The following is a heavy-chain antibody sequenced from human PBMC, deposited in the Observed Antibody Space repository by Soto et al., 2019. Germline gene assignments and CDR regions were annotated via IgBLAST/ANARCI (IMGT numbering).Heavy chain of an antibody. CDR2: IYPGDSDT. CDR3: ARLSRPDIVVVPAAIMGAGYYYGMDV. CDR1: GYSFTSYW. J-gene: IGHJ6*02. D-gene: IGHD2-2*02. V-gene: IGHV5-51*01. Sequence: RGESLKISCKGSGYSFTSYWIGWVRQMPGKGLEWMGIIYPGDSDTRYSPSFQGQVTISADKSISTAYLQWSSLKASDTAMYYCARLSRPDIVVVPAAIMGAGYYYGMDVWGQGTTVTVSS.